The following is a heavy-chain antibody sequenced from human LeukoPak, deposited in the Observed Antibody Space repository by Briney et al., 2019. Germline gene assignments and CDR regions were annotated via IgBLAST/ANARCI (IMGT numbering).Heavy chain of an antibody. CDR2: IYYSGST. D-gene: IGHD2-15*01. V-gene: IGHV4-39*07. CDR3: ARDATPFDY. Sequence: SETLSLTCTVSGVSISSSNSYWGWIRQPPGKGLEWIGSIYYSGSTHYNPSLKSRVTISVDTSKNQFSLKLGSVTAADTAVYYCARDATPFDYWGQGTLVTVSS. CDR1: GVSISSSNSY. J-gene: IGHJ4*02.